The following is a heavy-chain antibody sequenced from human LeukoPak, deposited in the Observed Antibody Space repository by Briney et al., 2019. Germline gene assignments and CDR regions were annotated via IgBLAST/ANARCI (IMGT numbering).Heavy chain of an antibody. V-gene: IGHV3-15*01. CDR2: IKSKTDGGTT. D-gene: IGHD2-15*01. J-gene: IGHJ3*02. CDR1: GFTFSNAW. Sequence: PGVSLRLACAASGFTFSNAWMSWVRQAPGKGLEWVGRIKSKTDGGTTDYAAPVKGRFTISRDDSKNTLYLQMNSLKTEDTAVYYCTTESDGPLGWYAFDIWGQGTMVTVSS. CDR3: TTESDGPLGWYAFDI.